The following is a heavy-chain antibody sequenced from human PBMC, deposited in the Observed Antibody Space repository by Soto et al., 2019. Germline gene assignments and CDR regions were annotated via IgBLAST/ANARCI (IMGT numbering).Heavy chain of an antibody. Sequence: QVQLVESGGGVVQPGRSLRLSCAASGFTFSNDGMHWVRQAPGKGLERVAVISYDGSRKYYEDSVGGRFTISRDNSKNTLYLEMTSLRPEDTAVYYCTKEAMDRGVIGDYWGQGTLVTVSS. V-gene: IGHV3-30*18. CDR2: ISYDGSRK. D-gene: IGHD3-16*02. CDR3: TKEAMDRGVIGDY. J-gene: IGHJ4*02. CDR1: GFTFSNDG.